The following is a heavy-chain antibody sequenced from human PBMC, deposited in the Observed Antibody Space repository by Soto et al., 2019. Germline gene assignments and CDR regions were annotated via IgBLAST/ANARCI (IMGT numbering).Heavy chain of an antibody. V-gene: IGHV3-21*01. CDR1: GFTFSSYS. CDR2: ISSSSSYI. D-gene: IGHD2-2*01. Sequence: GGSLRLSCVASGFTFSSYSMNWVRQAPGKGLEWVSSISSSSSYIYYADSVKGRFTISRDNAKNSLYLQMNSLRAEDTAVYYCARAAGYCSSTSCQSLVGYMDVWGKGTTVTVSS. J-gene: IGHJ6*03. CDR3: ARAAGYCSSTSCQSLVGYMDV.